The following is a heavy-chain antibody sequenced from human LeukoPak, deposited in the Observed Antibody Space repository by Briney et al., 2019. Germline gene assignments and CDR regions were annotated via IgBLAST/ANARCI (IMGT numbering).Heavy chain of an antibody. J-gene: IGHJ6*02. D-gene: IGHD1-1*01. V-gene: IGHV4-34*01. CDR2: INHSGST. Sequence: SETLSLTCAVYGGSFSGYYWSWIRLPPGKGLEWIGEINHSGSTNYNPSLKGRVTISVDTSKNQFSLKLSSVTAADTAVYYCARQEPYYYYYGMDVWGQGTTVTVSS. CDR3: ARQEPYYYYYGMDV. CDR1: GGSFSGYY.